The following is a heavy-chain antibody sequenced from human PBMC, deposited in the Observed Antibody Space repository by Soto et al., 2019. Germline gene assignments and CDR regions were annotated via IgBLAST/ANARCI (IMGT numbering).Heavy chain of an antibody. CDR3: ARDLPPVDY. CDR1: GYTFSSYH. J-gene: IGHJ4*02. Sequence: QIQLVQSGAEVKKPGASVKVSCKASGYTFSSYHITWVRQAPGQGLEWMGWISAYNGNTNYAQNLQGRVTMTTDPSTSTASMELRSLRSDDTAVHYCARDLPPVDYWGQGTMVTVPS. CDR2: ISAYNGNT. V-gene: IGHV1-18*01.